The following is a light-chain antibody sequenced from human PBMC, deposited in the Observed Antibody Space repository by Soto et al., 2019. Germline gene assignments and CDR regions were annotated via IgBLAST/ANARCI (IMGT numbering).Light chain of an antibody. Sequence: IVMTQSPATLSVSPGERATLSCRASQSVSRNLAWYQHKPGQAPRLLIYAASTRATGIPSRFSGSGSGTEFTLTISSLQSEDFAVYYCQQYNNWPYTFGQGTKLEIK. J-gene: IGKJ2*01. CDR3: QQYNNWPYT. V-gene: IGKV3-15*01. CDR1: QSVSRN. CDR2: AAS.